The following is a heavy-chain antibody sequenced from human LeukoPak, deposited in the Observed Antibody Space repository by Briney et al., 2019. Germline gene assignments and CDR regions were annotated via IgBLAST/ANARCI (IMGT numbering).Heavy chain of an antibody. D-gene: IGHD1-26*01. V-gene: IGHV3-7*01. J-gene: IGHJ6*03. CDR3: AKRGRVGAQAYYYYMDV. Sequence: GGSLRLSCAASGFTFSSYWMSWVRQAPGKGLEWVANIKQDGSEKYYVDSVKGRFTISRDNAKNSLYLQMNSLRAEDTAVYYCAKRGRVGAQAYYYYMDVWGKGTTVTVSS. CDR1: GFTFSSYW. CDR2: IKQDGSEK.